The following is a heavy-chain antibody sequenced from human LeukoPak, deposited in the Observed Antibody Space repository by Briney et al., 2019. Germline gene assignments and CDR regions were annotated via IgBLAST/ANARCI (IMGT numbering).Heavy chain of an antibody. D-gene: IGHD1-1*01. CDR1: GFTLSSYS. CDR3: ARAFPLSSLERLGFDP. J-gene: IGHJ5*02. CDR2: ISSSSSYI. V-gene: IGHV3-21*03. Sequence: PGGSLRLSCAASGFTLSSYSMNWFRQAPGKGLEWVSSISSSSSYIYYADSVKGRFTISRDNAKNSLYLQMNSLRAEDAAVYYCARAFPLSSLERLGFDPWGQGTLVTVSS.